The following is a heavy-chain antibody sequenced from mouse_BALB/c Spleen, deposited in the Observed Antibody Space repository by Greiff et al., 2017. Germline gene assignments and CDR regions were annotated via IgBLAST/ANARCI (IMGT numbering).Heavy chain of an antibody. Sequence: QVQLQQSGAELARPGASVKLSCKASGYTFTSYWMQWVKQRPGQGLEWIGAIYPGDGDTRYTQKFKGKATLTADKSSSTAYMQLSSLASEDSAVYYCARSPEGAWFAYWGQGTLVTVSA. CDR2: IYPGDGDT. CDR1: GYTFTSYW. V-gene: IGHV1-87*01. J-gene: IGHJ3*01. CDR3: ARSPEGAWFAY.